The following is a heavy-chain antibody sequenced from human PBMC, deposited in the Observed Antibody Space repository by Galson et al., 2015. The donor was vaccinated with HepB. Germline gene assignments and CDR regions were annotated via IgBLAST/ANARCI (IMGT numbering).Heavy chain of an antibody. Sequence: SVKVSCKASGYTFTSYGISWVRQAPGQGLEWMGWIIPIFGTANYAQKFQGRATITADESTSTAYMELSSLRSEDTAVYYCATGTNNYCSSTSCYLFYYYYGMDVWGQGTTVTVSS. J-gene: IGHJ6*02. V-gene: IGHV1-69*13. CDR2: IIPIFGTA. CDR3: ATGTNNYCSSTSCYLFYYYYGMDV. CDR1: GYTFTSYG. D-gene: IGHD2-2*01.